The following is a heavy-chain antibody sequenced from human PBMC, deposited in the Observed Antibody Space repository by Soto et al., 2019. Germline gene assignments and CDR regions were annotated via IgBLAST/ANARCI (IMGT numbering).Heavy chain of an antibody. V-gene: IGHV3-23*01. CDR1: GFTVTSNG. J-gene: IGHJ4*02. CDR2: ISPNGQGI. Sequence: EVKLLESGGGLVQPGGSLRLSCGVSGFTVTSNGVSWVRQAPGKGLVWVSAISPNGQGIWYADSVKGLFTISRDISRNTVFLQMDRLRAEDTAVYYCAKDRKYPRDYFHYWGQGTLVTFSS. D-gene: IGHD6-6*01. CDR3: AKDRKYPRDYFHY.